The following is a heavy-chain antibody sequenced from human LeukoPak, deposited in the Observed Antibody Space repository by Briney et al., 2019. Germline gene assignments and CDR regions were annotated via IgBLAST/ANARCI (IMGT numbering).Heavy chain of an antibody. CDR3: ATGSGSYYVFDY. D-gene: IGHD1-26*01. CDR2: FDPEDGET. V-gene: IGHV1-24*01. Sequence: ASVKVSCKVSGYTLTELSMHRVRQAPGKGLEWMGGFDPEDGETIYAQKFQGRVTMTEDTSTDTAYMELSSLRSEDTAVYYCATGSGSYYVFDYWGQGTLVTVSS. CDR1: GYTLTELS. J-gene: IGHJ4*02.